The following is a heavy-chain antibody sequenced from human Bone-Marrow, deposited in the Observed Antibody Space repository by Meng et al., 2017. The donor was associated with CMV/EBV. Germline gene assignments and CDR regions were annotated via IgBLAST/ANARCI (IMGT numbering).Heavy chain of an antibody. V-gene: IGHV4-39*01. CDR3: ARHIRIQLWFGIGAYYI. D-gene: IGHD5-18*01. CDR1: GGSISSSSYY. Sequence: SETLSLTCTVSGGSISSSSYYWGWIRQPPGKGLEWIGSIYYSGSTYYNPSLKSRVTISVDTSKNQFSLKLSSVTAADTAVYYCARHIRIQLWFGIGAYYIWGQGTMVTVSS. CDR2: IYYSGST. J-gene: IGHJ3*02.